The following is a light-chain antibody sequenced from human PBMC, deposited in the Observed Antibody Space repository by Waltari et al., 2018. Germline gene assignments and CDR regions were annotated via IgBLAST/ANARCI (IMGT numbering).Light chain of an antibody. CDR3: SSYRRSDIVV. CDR1: SSDVGVYNY. Sequence: QSALTQPASVSGSPGQSITISCTGTSSDVGVYNYVSWYQHHPGKAPKIMIYDVNDRPSGVSNRFSVSKSGNTASLTISGLQAEDEADYYCSSYRRSDIVVFGGGTKLTVL. V-gene: IGLV2-14*03. J-gene: IGLJ2*01. CDR2: DVN.